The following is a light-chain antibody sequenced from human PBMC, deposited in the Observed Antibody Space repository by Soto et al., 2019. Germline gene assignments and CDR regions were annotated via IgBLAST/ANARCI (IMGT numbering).Light chain of an antibody. CDR1: QRVLYISNNKNY. V-gene: IGKV4-1*01. CDR2: WAS. J-gene: IGKJ5*01. CDR3: QQYYSSIT. Sequence: DIVMTQSPDSLAVSLGERATINCKSSQRVLYISNNKNYLAWYQQKPGQPPRLLIYWASTRESGVPDRFSGSGSGTDFTLTISSLQAEDVAVYYCQQYYSSITFGQGTRLEI.